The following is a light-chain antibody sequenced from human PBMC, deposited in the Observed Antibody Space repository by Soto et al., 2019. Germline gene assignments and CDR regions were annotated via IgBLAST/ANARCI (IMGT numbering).Light chain of an antibody. Sequence: EIVWTQSPGTLSLSPGERATLSCRARQSVPSKYLAWYQQNPCQGPGLPIYGASNRDTGIPDKFSGSRSGTDFTLPISRLEPYDFAVYYCQQYGTSPRTFGQGTKADNK. V-gene: IGKV3-20*01. CDR2: GAS. CDR1: QSVPSKY. CDR3: QQYGTSPRT. J-gene: IGKJ1*01.